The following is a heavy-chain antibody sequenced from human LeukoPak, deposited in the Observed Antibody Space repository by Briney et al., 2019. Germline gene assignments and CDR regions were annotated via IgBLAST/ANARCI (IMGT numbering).Heavy chain of an antibody. D-gene: IGHD1-26*01. Sequence: GGSLRLSCAASGFTFSSYWMSWVRQAPEKGLEWVANIKQDGSEKYYVDSVKGRFTISRDNAKNSLYLQMNSLRAEDTAVYYCARDGPHSGTYYYDYWGQGTLVTVSS. CDR1: GFTFSSYW. V-gene: IGHV3-7*01. J-gene: IGHJ4*02. CDR2: IKQDGSEK. CDR3: ARDGPHSGTYYYDY.